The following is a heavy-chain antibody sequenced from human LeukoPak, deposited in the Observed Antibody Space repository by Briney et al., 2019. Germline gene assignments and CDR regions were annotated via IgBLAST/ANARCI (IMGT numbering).Heavy chain of an antibody. CDR1: GYTFTDYY. V-gene: IGHV1-2*06. CDR2: INPNSGGT. Sequence: ASVKVSCKASGYTFTDYYMHWVRQAPGQGLEWMGRINPNSGGTNYAQKFQGRVTMTRDTSISTAYMELSRLRSDDTAVYYCATLYASGQYYYYYGMDVWGQGTTVTVSS. CDR3: ATLYASGQYYYYYGMDV. D-gene: IGHD2-8*01. J-gene: IGHJ6*02.